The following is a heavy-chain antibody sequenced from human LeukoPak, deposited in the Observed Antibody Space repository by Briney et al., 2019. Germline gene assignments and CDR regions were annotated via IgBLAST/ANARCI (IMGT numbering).Heavy chain of an antibody. CDR2: IYYSGST. D-gene: IGHD3-9*01. CDR1: GGSISSGGYC. Sequence: SETLSLTCTVSGGSISSGGYCWSWIRQHPGTGLEWIGYIYYSGSTYYSPSLKSRVTISVDTSKNQFSLKLSSVTAADTAVYYCARVVALGGDYDILTGYYGFDYWGQGTLVTVSS. V-gene: IGHV4-31*03. CDR3: ARVVALGGDYDILTGYYGFDY. J-gene: IGHJ4*02.